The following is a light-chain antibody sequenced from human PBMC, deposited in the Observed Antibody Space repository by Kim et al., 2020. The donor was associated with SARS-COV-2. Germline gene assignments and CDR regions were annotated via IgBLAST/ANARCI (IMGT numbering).Light chain of an antibody. J-gene: IGKJ1*01. Sequence: SPGERAPLSCKASQSVSRNYLAWYQQKPGQPPRLLIYDASSRATGIPDRFSGSGSGTDFTLTISRLEPEDFAVYYCQQYITSPWAFGQGTKVDIK. CDR3: QQYITSPWA. CDR1: QSVSRNY. CDR2: DAS. V-gene: IGKV3-20*01.